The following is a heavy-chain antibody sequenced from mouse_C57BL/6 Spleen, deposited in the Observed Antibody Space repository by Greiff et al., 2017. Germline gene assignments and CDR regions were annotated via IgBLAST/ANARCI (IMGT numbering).Heavy chain of an antibody. J-gene: IGHJ3*01. V-gene: IGHV14-4*01. CDR1: GYTFTSYD. CDR2: IDPENGDT. D-gene: IGHD1-1*01. CDR3: TTGAYYYGSRYTFAY. Sequence: EVQLQQSGPELVKPGASVKLSCKASGYTFTSYDINWVKQRPGQGLEWIGWIDPENGDTEYASKFQGKATITADTSSNTAYLQLSSLTSEDTAVYYCTTGAYYYGSRYTFAYWGQGTLVTVSA.